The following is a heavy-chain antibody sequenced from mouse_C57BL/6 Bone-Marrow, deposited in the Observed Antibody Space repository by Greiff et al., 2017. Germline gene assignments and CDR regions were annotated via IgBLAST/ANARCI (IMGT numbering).Heavy chain of an antibody. CDR2: IYPRDGST. D-gene: IGHD2-4*01. CDR1: GYTFTSYD. J-gene: IGHJ2*01. CDR3: ARRGYYDYEAPLFDY. Sequence: QVQLKESGPELVKPGASVKLSCKASGYTFTSYDINWVKQRPGQGLEWIGWIYPRDGSTKYNEKFKGKDTLTVDTSSSTAYMELHSLTSEDSAVYFCARRGYYDYEAPLFDYWGQGTTLTVSS. V-gene: IGHV1-85*01.